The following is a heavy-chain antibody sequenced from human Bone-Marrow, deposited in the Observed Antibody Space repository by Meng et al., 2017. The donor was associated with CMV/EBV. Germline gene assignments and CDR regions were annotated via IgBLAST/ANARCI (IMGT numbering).Heavy chain of an antibody. V-gene: IGHV1-2*02. CDR2: INPNSGGT. CDR1: GYTFTGYY. Sequence: ASVKVSCKASGYTFTGYYMHWVRQAPGQGLEWMGWINPNSGGTNYAQKFQGRVTMTRDTSISTAYMELSRLRSDDTAVYYCARDWGRVPASCYKEWCFKYYGMDVWGQGTTVTVSS. D-gene: IGHD2-2*02. J-gene: IGHJ6*02. CDR3: ARDWGRVPASCYKEWCFKYYGMDV.